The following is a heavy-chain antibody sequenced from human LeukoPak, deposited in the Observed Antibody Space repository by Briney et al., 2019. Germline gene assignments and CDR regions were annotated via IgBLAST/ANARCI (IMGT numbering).Heavy chain of an antibody. CDR1: GYTLTELS. Sequence: ASVKVSCKVSGYTLTELSMHGVRQAAGKGGEGMGGFDPEDGETIYAQKFQGRVTMTEDTSTDTAYMELSSLRSEDTAVYYCATVMIYYDSSGYYSFDYWGQGTLVTVSS. CDR2: FDPEDGET. V-gene: IGHV1-24*01. D-gene: IGHD3-22*01. J-gene: IGHJ4*02. CDR3: ATVMIYYDSSGYYSFDY.